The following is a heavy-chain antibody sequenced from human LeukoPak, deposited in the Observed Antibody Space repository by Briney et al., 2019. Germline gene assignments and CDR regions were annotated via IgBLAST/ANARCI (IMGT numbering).Heavy chain of an antibody. V-gene: IGHV4-59*01. CDR1: GGSISSYY. CDR2: IYYSGST. J-gene: IGHJ4*02. D-gene: IGHD3-3*01. CDR3: ARAPYEAFDY. Sequence: SETLSLTCTVSGGSISSYYWSWIRQPPGKGLEWIGYIYYSGSTNYNPSLKRRVTISVDTSKNQFSLKLSSVTAADTAVYYCARAPYEAFDYWGQGTLVTVSS.